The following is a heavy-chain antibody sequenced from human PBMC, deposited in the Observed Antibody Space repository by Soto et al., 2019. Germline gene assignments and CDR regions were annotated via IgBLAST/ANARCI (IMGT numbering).Heavy chain of an antibody. D-gene: IGHD3-10*01. CDR3: ARDRGSSYPFDL. CDR2: TFYRSRWYH. J-gene: IGHJ5*02. Sequence: QAQLQQSGPGLVKPSQTLSLTCAISGDSVSSNSVAWNWIRQSPARGLEWLGRTFYRSRWYHDYALVVKSRIMINPDTSKNQFSLQLNSLTPEDTAVYYCARDRGSSYPFDLWGQGTLVTVSS. V-gene: IGHV6-1*01. CDR1: GDSVSSNSVA.